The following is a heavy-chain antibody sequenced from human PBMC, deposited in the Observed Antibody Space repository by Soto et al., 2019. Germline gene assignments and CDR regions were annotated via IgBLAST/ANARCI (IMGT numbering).Heavy chain of an antibody. CDR1: GGSISSSSYY. D-gene: IGHD6-13*01. CDR2: IYYSGST. J-gene: IGHJ5*02. V-gene: IGHV4-39*01. Sequence: SETLSLTCTFSGGSISSSSYYWGWIRQPPGKGLEWIGSIYYSGSTYYNPSLKSRVTISVDTSKNQFSLKLSSVTAADTAVYYCARLDSSSWYNWFDPWGQGTLVTVSS. CDR3: ARLDSSSWYNWFDP.